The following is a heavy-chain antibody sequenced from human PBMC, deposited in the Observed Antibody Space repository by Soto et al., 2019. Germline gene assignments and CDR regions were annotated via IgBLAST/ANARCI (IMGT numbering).Heavy chain of an antibody. D-gene: IGHD3-22*01. V-gene: IGHV5-10-1*01. CDR2: IDPSDSYT. CDR3: ARYSSDSSGFYFGFDY. CDR1: GYSFSNFW. J-gene: IGHJ4*02. Sequence: PGESLKISCKASGYSFSNFWISWVRQMPGKGLEWMGRIDPSDSYTNYSPSFQGRVTISADKSISTAYLQWSSLKASDTAMYFCARYSSDSSGFYFGFDYWGQGALVTVSS.